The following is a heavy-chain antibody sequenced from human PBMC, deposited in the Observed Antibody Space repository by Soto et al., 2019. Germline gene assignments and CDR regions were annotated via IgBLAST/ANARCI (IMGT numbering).Heavy chain of an antibody. CDR1: GYTFTSYD. CDR2: MNPNSGNT. Sequence: QVQLVQSGAEVKKPGASVKVSCKASGYTFTSYDIDWVRQATGQGLEWMGWMNPNSGNTGYAQKFQGRVTMTRNTSISTAYMELSSLRSEDTAVYYCARGGLYCSSTSCLDAFDIWGQGTMVTVSS. V-gene: IGHV1-8*01. CDR3: ARGGLYCSSTSCLDAFDI. D-gene: IGHD2-2*01. J-gene: IGHJ3*02.